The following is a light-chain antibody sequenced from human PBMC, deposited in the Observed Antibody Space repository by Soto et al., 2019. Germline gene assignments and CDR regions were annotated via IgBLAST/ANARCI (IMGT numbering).Light chain of an antibody. Sequence: EIVLTQSPATLSLSPGERATLSCRASQSLNNHLAWYQQKPGQAPSLLIYDSFNRAIGIPVRFSGSGSGTDFTLTISSIESEDFAVYYGQQRGSWPPPFGQGTNVEI. CDR3: QQRGSWPPP. CDR1: QSLNNH. V-gene: IGKV3-11*01. J-gene: IGKJ1*01. CDR2: DSF.